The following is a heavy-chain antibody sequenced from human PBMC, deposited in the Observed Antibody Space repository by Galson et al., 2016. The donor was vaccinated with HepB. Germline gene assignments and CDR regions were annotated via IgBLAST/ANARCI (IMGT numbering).Heavy chain of an antibody. D-gene: IGHD5-24*01. CDR2: IWFDGSK. Sequence: SLRLSCAASGFTISNYGMHWVRQAPGKGLEWVADIWFDGSKHHADSVKGRFTISRDTSKNTLFLQMDSLRAEDTAIYYCARSRDGYLHGLHWGQGTLVTVSS. J-gene: IGHJ1*01. CDR3: ARSRDGYLHGLH. V-gene: IGHV3-33*01. CDR1: GFTISNYG.